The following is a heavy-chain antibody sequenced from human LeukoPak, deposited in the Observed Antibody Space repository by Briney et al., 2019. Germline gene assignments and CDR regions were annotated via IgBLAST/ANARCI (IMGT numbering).Heavy chain of an antibody. CDR3: AKDLKWLVISYFDY. V-gene: IGHV3-23*01. Sequence: GGSLRLSCAASGFTFSSYGMHWVRQAPGKGLEWVSGIVGGDGGTYYADSVKGRFIISRDNSKNTLYVQMNSLRAEDTAVYYCAKDLKWLVISYFDYWGQGTLVTVSS. D-gene: IGHD6-19*01. J-gene: IGHJ4*02. CDR2: IVGGDGGT. CDR1: GFTFSSYG.